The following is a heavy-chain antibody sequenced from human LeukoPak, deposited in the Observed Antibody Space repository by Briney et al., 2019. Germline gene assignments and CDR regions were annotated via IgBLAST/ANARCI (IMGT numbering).Heavy chain of an antibody. CDR1: GFTFEDYG. CDR3: ARRGYSYGAIDY. Sequence: GGSLRLSCATSGFTFEDYGMSWVRQAPGKGLEWVSVIYSGGSTYYADSVKGRFTISRDNSKNTLYLQMNSLGAEDTAVYYCARRGYSYGAIDYWGQGTLVTVSS. CDR2: IYSGGST. J-gene: IGHJ4*02. D-gene: IGHD5-18*01. V-gene: IGHV3-53*01.